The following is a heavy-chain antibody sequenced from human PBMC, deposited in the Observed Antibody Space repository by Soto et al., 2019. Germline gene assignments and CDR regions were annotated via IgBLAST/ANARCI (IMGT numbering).Heavy chain of an antibody. CDR1: GFTFADYA. V-gene: IGHV3-9*01. Sequence: GGSLRLSCAASGFTFADYAIHWVRQVPGKGLEWVSGISWNSGSIVYADSVRGRFTMSRDNARNSVSLQMNSLRPEDTAVYYCAKDGSSAGSPYWLGHWGQGTLVTVSS. CDR2: ISWNSGSI. J-gene: IGHJ4*02. D-gene: IGHD1-1*01. CDR3: AKDGSSAGSPYWLGH.